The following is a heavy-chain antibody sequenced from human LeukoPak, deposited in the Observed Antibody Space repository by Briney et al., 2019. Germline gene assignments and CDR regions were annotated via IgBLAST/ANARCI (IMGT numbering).Heavy chain of an antibody. V-gene: IGHV3-30*04. J-gene: IGHJ4*02. Sequence: GGSLRLSCAASGFTFSSYAMHWVRQAPGKGLEWAAVISYDGSNKYYADSVKGRFSISRDNSKNTLYLQMNSLRAEDTAVYYCAREGQITFGGVIVMAPFFGYWGQGTLVTVSS. CDR1: GFTFSSYA. CDR2: ISYDGSNK. CDR3: AREGQITFGGVIVMAPFFGY. D-gene: IGHD3-16*02.